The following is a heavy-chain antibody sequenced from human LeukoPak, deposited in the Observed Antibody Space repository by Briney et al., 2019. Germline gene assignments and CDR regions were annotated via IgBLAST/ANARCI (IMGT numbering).Heavy chain of an antibody. J-gene: IGHJ4*02. V-gene: IGHV4-59*08. D-gene: IGHD1-1*01. CDR2: ISSSGST. CDR3: ARPGTTSAYFDY. Sequence: PSETLSLTCTVSGGSISSYYWSWIRQPPGKGLEWIGRISSSGSTNYNPSLKSRVTISVDTSKNQFSLKLSSVTAADTAVYYCARPGTTSAYFDYWGQGTLVTVSS. CDR1: GGSISSYY.